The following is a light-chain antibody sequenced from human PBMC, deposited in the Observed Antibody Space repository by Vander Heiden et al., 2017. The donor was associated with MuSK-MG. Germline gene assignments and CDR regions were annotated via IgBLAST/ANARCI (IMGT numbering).Light chain of an antibody. J-gene: IGLJ1*01. V-gene: IGLV2-23*01. CDR3: CSYAGSSGLSYV. Sequence: QSSLTPPASVSRSPGQSITISCTGTSSDVGSHDFVSWYQQHQGRAHKVMIYDDTKRPSGVSNRFSGSKSGNTDSLTISGLQAEDEADYYCCSYAGSSGLSYVFGTGTKVTVL. CDR1: SSDVGSHDF. CDR2: DDT.